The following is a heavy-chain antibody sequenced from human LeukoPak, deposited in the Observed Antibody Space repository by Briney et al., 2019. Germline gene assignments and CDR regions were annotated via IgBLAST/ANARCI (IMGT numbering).Heavy chain of an antibody. Sequence: GGSLRLSCVVSRFTFNNNWMTWVRQSPEKGLEWVATIKPDGGEIYYVDSVKGRFTISRDNARNSLFLQMNSLRAEDTAVYYCVRDYVYAFDIWGQGTMVTVSS. J-gene: IGHJ3*02. D-gene: IGHD3-16*01. CDR3: VRDYVYAFDI. CDR2: IKPDGGEI. V-gene: IGHV3-7*03. CDR1: RFTFNNNW.